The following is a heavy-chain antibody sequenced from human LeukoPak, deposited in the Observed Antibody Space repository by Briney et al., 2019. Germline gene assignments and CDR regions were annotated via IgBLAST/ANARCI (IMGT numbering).Heavy chain of an antibody. CDR2: IKGDGSST. Sequence: GGSLRLSCAASGFTFSSYWMHWVRHTPGKGLVWVSRIKGDGSSTSYADSVKGRFTISRDNAKNTLYLQMNSLRAEDTAVYYCARDHLVSSGATTGLYWGQGTLVTVSS. CDR1: GFTFSSYW. CDR3: ARDHLVSSGATTGLY. J-gene: IGHJ4*02. V-gene: IGHV3-74*01. D-gene: IGHD1-26*01.